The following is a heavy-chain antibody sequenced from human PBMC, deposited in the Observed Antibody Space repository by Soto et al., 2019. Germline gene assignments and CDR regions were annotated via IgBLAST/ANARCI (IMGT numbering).Heavy chain of an antibody. J-gene: IGHJ4*02. CDR3: ARAPRLGY. V-gene: IGHV4-34*01. CDR2: INHSGST. CDR1: GGSFSGYY. D-gene: IGHD3-9*01. Sequence: SETLSLTCAVYGGSFSGYYWSWIRQPPGKGLEWIGEINHSGSTNYNPSLKSRVTISVDTSKNQFSLKLSSVTAADTAVYYCARAPRLGYRGQGTLVTVSS.